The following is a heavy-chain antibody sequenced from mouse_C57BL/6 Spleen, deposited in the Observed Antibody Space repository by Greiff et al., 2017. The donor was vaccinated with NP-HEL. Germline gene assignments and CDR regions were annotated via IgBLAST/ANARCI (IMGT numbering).Heavy chain of an antibody. Sequence: EVQLQQSGPSLVRPSLTLSLTCTVTGFSINSDCYWIWIRQFPGNKLEYIGYTFYSGITYYNPSLESRTYITRDTSKNQFSLKLSSVTTEDTATYYCARSLYYDYFYAMDYWGQGTSVTVSS. CDR3: ARSLYYDYFYAMDY. D-gene: IGHD2-4*01. V-gene: IGHV3-3*01. CDR2: TFYSGIT. CDR1: GFSINSDCY. J-gene: IGHJ4*01.